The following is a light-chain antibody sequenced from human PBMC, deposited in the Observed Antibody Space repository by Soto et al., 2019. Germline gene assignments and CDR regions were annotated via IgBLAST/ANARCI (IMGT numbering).Light chain of an antibody. V-gene: IGKV1-39*01. Sequence: DTQMTQSPSSLSASVGDRVTITCRASQRIDNYLNWYQQEAGKAPKLLIYAASHLQNGVPSRFSGSGSGTDFTLTISTLQPADFATYYCQQSYFTPWTFGQGTKVEIK. CDR1: QRIDNY. J-gene: IGKJ1*01. CDR3: QQSYFTPWT. CDR2: AAS.